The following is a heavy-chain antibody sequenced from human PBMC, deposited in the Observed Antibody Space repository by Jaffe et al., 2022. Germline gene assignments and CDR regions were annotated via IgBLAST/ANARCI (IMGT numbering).Heavy chain of an antibody. D-gene: IGHD3-3*01. CDR3: AKDPWGDFWSGYYTFDY. J-gene: IGHJ4*02. V-gene: IGHV3-9*01. CDR2: ISWNSGSI. CDR1: GFTFDDYA. Sequence: EVQLVESGGGLVQPGRSLRLSCAASGFTFDDYAMHWVRQAPGKGLEWVSGISWNSGSIGYADSVKGRFTISRDNAKNSLYLQMNSLRAEDTALYYCAKDPWGDFWSGYYTFDYWGQGTLVTVSS.